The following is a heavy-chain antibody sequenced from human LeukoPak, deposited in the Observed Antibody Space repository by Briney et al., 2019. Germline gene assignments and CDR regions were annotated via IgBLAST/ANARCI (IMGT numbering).Heavy chain of an antibody. CDR1: GGSINNYY. J-gene: IGHJ4*02. Sequence: SETLSLTCTVSGGSINNYYWSWIRQPPGKGLEWVGYVFYSGSTSYNPSLKSRVTISVDTSKNQFSLKLTSVTAADTAVYYCARHYYTDPFDYWGRGTLVTVSS. CDR3: ARHYYTDPFDY. CDR2: VFYSGST. D-gene: IGHD3-22*01. V-gene: IGHV4-59*08.